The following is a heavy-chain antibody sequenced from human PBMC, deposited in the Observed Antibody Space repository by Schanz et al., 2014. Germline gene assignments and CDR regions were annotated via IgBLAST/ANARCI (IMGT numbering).Heavy chain of an antibody. CDR3: AKGRFGELSAFDI. D-gene: IGHD3-10*01. J-gene: IGHJ3*02. V-gene: IGHV3-23*04. CDR2: ISGGGGTT. CDR1: GFTFSTHA. Sequence: EVQLVASGGGLVQPGGSLRLSCAASGFTFSTHAMCWVRQAPGKGLEWVSAISGGGGTTYYTDSVKGRFTISRDNSKNTLYLQMNSLRAEDTAVYYCAKGRFGELSAFDIWGQGTMVTVSS.